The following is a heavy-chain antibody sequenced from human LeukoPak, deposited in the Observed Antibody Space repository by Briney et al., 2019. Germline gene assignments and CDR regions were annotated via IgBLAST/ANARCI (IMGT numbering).Heavy chain of an antibody. J-gene: IGHJ3*02. D-gene: IGHD3-10*01. Sequence: SETLSLTCTASGGSIRDYYCSWIRQSPGRGLEWMGYISYTGGTDYNPSLKNRVTMSVDTSKNQFSLKLSSVTAADTAVYYCAKRRGSGTHLWRYDGFDIWGQGTMVTVSS. CDR3: AKRRGSGTHLWRYDGFDI. V-gene: IGHV4-59*03. CDR2: ISYTGGT. CDR1: GGSIRDYY.